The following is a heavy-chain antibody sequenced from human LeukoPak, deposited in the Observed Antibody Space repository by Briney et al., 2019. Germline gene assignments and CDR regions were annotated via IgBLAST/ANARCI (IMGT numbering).Heavy chain of an antibody. CDR1: GGSVSSGSYY. CDR2: IYYSGST. D-gene: IGHD3-10*01. V-gene: IGHV4-61*01. Sequence: SETLSLTCTGSGGSVSSGSYYWSWIRQPPGKGLEWIGYIYYSGSTNYNPSLKSRVTISVDTSKNQFSLKLSSVTAADTAVYYCARGPGGYYGSGSYFMWHWFDPWGQGTLVTVSS. CDR3: ARGPGGYYGSGSYFMWHWFDP. J-gene: IGHJ5*02.